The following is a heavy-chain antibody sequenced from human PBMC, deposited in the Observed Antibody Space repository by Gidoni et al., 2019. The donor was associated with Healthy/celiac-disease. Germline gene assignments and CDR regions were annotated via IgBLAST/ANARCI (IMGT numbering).Heavy chain of an antibody. Sequence: EVQLVESGGGLVQPGGSLRLSCAASGFTFSSYWMSWVRQAPGKGLEWVANIKQDGSEKYYVDSVKGRFTISRDNAKNSLYLQMNSLRAEDTAVYYCARVSIEWGIAARTFDYWGQGTLVTVSS. CDR2: IKQDGSEK. D-gene: IGHD6-6*01. J-gene: IGHJ4*02. V-gene: IGHV3-7*03. CDR3: ARVSIEWGIAARTFDY. CDR1: GFTFSSYW.